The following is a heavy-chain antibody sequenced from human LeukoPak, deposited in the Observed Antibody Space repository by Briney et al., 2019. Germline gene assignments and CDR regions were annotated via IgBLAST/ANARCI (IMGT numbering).Heavy chain of an antibody. Sequence: SETLSLTCTVSGGSVSSNGYFWNWIRQPPGKGLEWIGYVYNREGTNYNPSLKSRVTISVDTSKTQISLKLRAVTAADTAVYYCARSRVWSDYWGYFDYWGQGTLVTVSS. CDR3: ARSRVWSDYWGYFDY. CDR2: VYNREGT. D-gene: IGHD3-3*01. V-gene: IGHV4-61*08. CDR1: GGSVSSNGYF. J-gene: IGHJ4*02.